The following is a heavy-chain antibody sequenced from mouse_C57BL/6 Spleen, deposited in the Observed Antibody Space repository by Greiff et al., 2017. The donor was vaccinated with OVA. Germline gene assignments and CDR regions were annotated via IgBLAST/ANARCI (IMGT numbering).Heavy chain of an antibody. CDR2: INPNNGGT. D-gene: IGHD1-1*01. J-gene: IGHJ4*01. Sequence: EVQLQQSGPELVKPGASVTISCKASGYTFTDYYMNWVKQSHGKSLEWIGDINPNNGGTSTNQKFKGKATLTVDKSSSTAYMQLRSLTSEDSAVYDCARSGGSNYGDMDYWGQGTSVTVSS. V-gene: IGHV1-26*01. CDR1: GYTFTDYY. CDR3: ARSGGSNYGDMDY.